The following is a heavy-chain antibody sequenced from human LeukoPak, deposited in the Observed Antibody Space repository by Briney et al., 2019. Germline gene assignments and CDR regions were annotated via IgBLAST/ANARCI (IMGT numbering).Heavy chain of an antibody. J-gene: IGHJ4*02. CDR1: GFTFSSYW. D-gene: IGHD2-15*01. CDR2: ISSSGSTI. CDR3: ARDKAFGWSVDY. V-gene: IGHV3-48*04. Sequence: PGGSPRLSCAASGFTFSSYWMSWVRQAPGKGLEWVSYISSSGSTIYYADSVKGRFTISRDNAKNSLYLQMNSLRAEDTAVYYCARDKAFGWSVDYWGQGTLVTVSS.